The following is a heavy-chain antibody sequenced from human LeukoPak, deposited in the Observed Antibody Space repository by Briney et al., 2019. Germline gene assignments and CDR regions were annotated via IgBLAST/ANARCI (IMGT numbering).Heavy chain of an antibody. CDR1: GFTFRNSA. CDR3: AKGGFDY. CDR2: FTGGDGSA. V-gene: IGHV3-23*01. Sequence: GESLRLSCAASGFTFRNSAMSWVRQAPGKGLEWVSTFTGGDGSAYYADSVKGRFTISRDNSKNTLYLQMNSLRAEDTALYYCAKGGFDYWGQGTLVTVSS. J-gene: IGHJ4*02.